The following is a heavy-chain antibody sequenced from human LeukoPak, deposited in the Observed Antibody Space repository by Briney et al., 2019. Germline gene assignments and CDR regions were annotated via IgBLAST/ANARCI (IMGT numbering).Heavy chain of an antibody. D-gene: IGHD1-1*01. Sequence: GGSLRLSCAASGFNFSSYTMNWVRQAPGKGLEWVSSVTRSSSYISYADSVKGRFTISRDNPKKSLHLQMNSLKTEDTAVYYCATSRTFDYWGQGTLVTVSS. CDR2: VTRSSSYI. CDR1: GFNFSSYT. V-gene: IGHV3-21*01. CDR3: ATSRTFDY. J-gene: IGHJ4*02.